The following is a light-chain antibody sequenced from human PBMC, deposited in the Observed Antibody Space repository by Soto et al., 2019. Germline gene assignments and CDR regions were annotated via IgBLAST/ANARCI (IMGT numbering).Light chain of an antibody. Sequence: QSALTQPRSVSGSPGQSVTISCTGTSSDVGGYNYVSWYQQHPGKAPKLMIYDVSKRPSGVPDRFSGSKSGNTASLNISGLQAEDEADYYCCSYAGSYTSFGGGTKLTVL. J-gene: IGLJ2*01. V-gene: IGLV2-11*01. CDR3: CSYAGSYTS. CDR2: DVS. CDR1: SSDVGGYNY.